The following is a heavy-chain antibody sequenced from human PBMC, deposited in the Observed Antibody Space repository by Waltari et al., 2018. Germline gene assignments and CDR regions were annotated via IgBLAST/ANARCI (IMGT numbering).Heavy chain of an antibody. Sequence: EMQLVESGGGLVQPGGSLRLSCAASGFTFSSYSMNWVRQAPGKGTECVSYISSSSSTIYYADSVKGRFTISRDNAKNSLYLQMNSLRAEDTAVYYCARGNTPGYWGQGTLVTVSS. V-gene: IGHV3-48*01. CDR2: ISSSSSTI. CDR3: ARGNTPGY. J-gene: IGHJ4*02. CDR1: GFTFSSYS.